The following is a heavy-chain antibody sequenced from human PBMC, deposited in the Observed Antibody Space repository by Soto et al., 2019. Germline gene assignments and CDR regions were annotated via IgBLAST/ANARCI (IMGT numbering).Heavy chain of an antibody. D-gene: IGHD3-16*02. CDR1: GYTLTELS. J-gene: IGHJ4*02. V-gene: IGHV1-18*01. CDR2: ISAYNGNT. Sequence: ASVKVSCKVSGYTLTELSMHWVRQAPGQGLEWMGWISAYNGNTNYAQKLQGRVTMTTDTSTSTAYMELRSLRSDDTAVYYCARVPFNPYDYIWGSYRSPSYFDYWGQGTLVTVSS. CDR3: ARVPFNPYDYIWGSYRSPSYFDY.